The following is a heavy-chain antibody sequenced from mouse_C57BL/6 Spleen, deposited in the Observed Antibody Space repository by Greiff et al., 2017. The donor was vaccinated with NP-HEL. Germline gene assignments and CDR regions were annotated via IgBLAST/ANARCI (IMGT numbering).Heavy chain of an antibody. V-gene: IGHV1-59*01. Sequence: VQLHQPGAELVRPGTSVKLSCKASGYTFTSYWMHWVKQRPGQGLEWIGVIDPSDSYTNYNQKFKGKATLTVDTSSSTAYMQLSSLTSEDSAVYYCARRPGYFDVWGTGTTVTVSS. J-gene: IGHJ1*03. CDR3: ARRPGYFDV. CDR2: IDPSDSYT. CDR1: GYTFTSYW.